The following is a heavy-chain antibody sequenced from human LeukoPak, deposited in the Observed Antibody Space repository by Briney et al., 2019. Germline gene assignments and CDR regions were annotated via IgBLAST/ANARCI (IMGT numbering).Heavy chain of an antibody. D-gene: IGHD3-22*01. Sequence: PGGSLRLSCAASGFTFSSYEMNWVRQAPRKGLEWVSYISSSGSTIYYADSVRGRFTISRDNAKNSLYLQMNSLRAEDTAVYYWARDFDSSGFDYWGQGTLVTVSS. J-gene: IGHJ4*02. CDR1: GFTFSSYE. CDR2: ISSSGSTI. CDR3: ARDFDSSGFDY. V-gene: IGHV3-48*03.